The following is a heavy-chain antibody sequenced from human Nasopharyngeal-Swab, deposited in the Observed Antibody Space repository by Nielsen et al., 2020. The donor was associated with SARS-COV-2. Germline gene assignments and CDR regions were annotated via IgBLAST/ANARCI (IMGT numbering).Heavy chain of an antibody. J-gene: IGHJ4*02. D-gene: IGHD2-2*01. V-gene: IGHV5-51*01. CDR3: VRQGGWTLGYCSSLNCPFDY. CDR2: IYPGDSDT. CDR1: GYNFSKFW. Sequence: GESLKISCKGSGYNFSKFWIGWVRQMPGKGLEWMGIIYPGDSDTKYSPSFQGQVSISADESITTAYLQWSSLKASDTAIYYCVRQGGWTLGYCSSLNCPFDYWGQGTLVTVSS.